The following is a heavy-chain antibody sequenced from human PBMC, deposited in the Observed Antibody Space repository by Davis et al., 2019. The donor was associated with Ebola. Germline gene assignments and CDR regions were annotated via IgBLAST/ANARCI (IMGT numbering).Heavy chain of an antibody. CDR2: ISIYSSHI. J-gene: IGHJ6*02. V-gene: IGHV3-21*01. CDR1: GFTFNNFN. D-gene: IGHD2-15*01. Sequence: GESLKISCAASGFTFNNFNMNWVRRAPGKGLEWVASISIYSSHIFYADSVKGRFTISRDSAENSLYLQMDNLTPDDTALYYCARYCAGGSCYSSAFYNYGMDVWGQGTTVTVSS. CDR3: ARYCAGGSCYSSAFYNYGMDV.